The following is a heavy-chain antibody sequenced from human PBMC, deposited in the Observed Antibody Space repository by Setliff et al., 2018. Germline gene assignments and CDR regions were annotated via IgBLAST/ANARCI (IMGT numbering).Heavy chain of an antibody. J-gene: IGHJ4*02. CDR1: GGSISSYY. Sequence: PSETLSLTCTVSGGSISSYYWSWIRQPAGKGLEWIGHIYTTGSTNYNPSLKSRVTLSVDTSKNQFSLKLTSVTAADTAIYYCARTPYYYDTVGYDFWGQGTLVTVSS. D-gene: IGHD3-22*01. V-gene: IGHV4-4*07. CDR2: IYTTGST. CDR3: ARTPYYYDTVGYDF.